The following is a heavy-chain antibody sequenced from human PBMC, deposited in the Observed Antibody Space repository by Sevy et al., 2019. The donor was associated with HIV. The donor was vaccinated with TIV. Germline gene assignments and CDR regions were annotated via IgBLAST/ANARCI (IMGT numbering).Heavy chain of an antibody. CDR1: GFTVSSNY. Sequence: GGSLRLSCAASGFTVSSNYMSWVRQAPGKGLEWVSVIYSGGSTYYADSVKGRFTISRDNSKNTLYLQMNSLRAEDTAVYYGASIGRDGYNYYFDYWGQGTLVTVSS. CDR3: ASIGRDGYNYYFDY. J-gene: IGHJ4*02. V-gene: IGHV3-53*01. CDR2: IYSGGST. D-gene: IGHD5-12*01.